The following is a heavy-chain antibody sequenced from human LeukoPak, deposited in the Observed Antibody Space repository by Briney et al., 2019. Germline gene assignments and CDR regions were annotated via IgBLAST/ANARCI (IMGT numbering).Heavy chain of an antibody. J-gene: IGHJ6*03. Sequence: GGPLRLSCAASGFTFSSYAMSWVRQAPGKGLEWVSAISGSGGSTYYADSVKGRFTISRDNSKNTLYLQMNSLRAEDTAVYYCAKDRESAYYYYYMDVWGKGTTVTVSS. V-gene: IGHV3-23*01. CDR3: AKDRESAYYYYYMDV. CDR2: ISGSGGST. CDR1: GFTFSSYA.